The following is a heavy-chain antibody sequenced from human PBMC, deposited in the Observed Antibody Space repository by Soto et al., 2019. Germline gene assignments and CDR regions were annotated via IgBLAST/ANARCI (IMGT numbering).Heavy chain of an antibody. CDR1: GFTFSSYA. J-gene: IGHJ5*02. CDR2: ISYDGSNK. V-gene: IGHV3-30-3*01. Sequence: VQLVESGGGVVQPGRSLRLSCAASGFTFSSYAMHWVRQAPGKGLEWVAVISYDGSNKYYADSVKGRFTISRDNSKNTLYLQMNSLRAEDTAVYYCARDRTVTTYTINWFDLWGQGTLVTVSS. D-gene: IGHD4-17*01. CDR3: ARDRTVTTYTINWFDL.